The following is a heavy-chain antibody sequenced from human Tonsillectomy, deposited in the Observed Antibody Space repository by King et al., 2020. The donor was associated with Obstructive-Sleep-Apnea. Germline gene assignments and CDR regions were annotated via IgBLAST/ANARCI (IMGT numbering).Heavy chain of an antibody. J-gene: IGHJ5*02. CDR2: MYYSGSS. V-gene: IGHV4-30-4*01. CDR1: GASISSGDYY. D-gene: IGHD3-10*01. Sequence: VPLQESGPGLVKPSQTLSLTCTVSGASISSGDYYWSWIRQPPGKGLEWIASMYYSGSSYYNSSLKSRVTISVDTSENQFYLKLSSVTASDTAVYYCARVVLVWFGQLLLEGDNWFDPWGQGTLVTVSS. CDR3: ARVVLVWFGQLLLEGDNWFDP.